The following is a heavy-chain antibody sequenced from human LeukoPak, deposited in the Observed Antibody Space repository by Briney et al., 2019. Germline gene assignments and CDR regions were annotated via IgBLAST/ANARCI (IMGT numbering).Heavy chain of an antibody. Sequence: SPSETLSLTCAVYGGSFSGYYWSWIRQPPGKGLEWIGEINHSGSTNYNPSLKSRVTISVDTSKNQFSLKLSSVTAADTAVYYCARTSPTMVRGVRAKNFDYWGQGTLVTVSS. CDR1: GGSFSGYY. V-gene: IGHV4-34*01. CDR3: ARTSPTMVRGVRAKNFDY. CDR2: INHSGST. D-gene: IGHD3-10*01. J-gene: IGHJ4*02.